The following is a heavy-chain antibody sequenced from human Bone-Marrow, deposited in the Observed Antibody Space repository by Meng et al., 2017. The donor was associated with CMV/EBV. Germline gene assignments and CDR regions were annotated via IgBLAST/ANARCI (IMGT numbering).Heavy chain of an antibody. Sequence: ASVKVSCKASGYTFTGYYMHWVRQAPGQGLEWMGWINPNSGGTNYAQKFQGRVTMTRDTSISTAYMELSSLRPEDTAVYYCARAPDILTGYYGYWGQGTLVTVSS. J-gene: IGHJ4*02. V-gene: IGHV1-2*02. D-gene: IGHD3-9*01. CDR2: INPNSGGT. CDR3: ARAPDILTGYYGY. CDR1: GYTFTGYY.